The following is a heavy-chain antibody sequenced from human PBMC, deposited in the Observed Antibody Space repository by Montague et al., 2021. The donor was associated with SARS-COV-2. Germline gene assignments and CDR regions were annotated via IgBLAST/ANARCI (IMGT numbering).Heavy chain of an antibody. CDR2: ICTSGRGI. V-gene: IGHV3-48*03. CDR3: ARDNGGWPDAFDS. Sequence: SLRLSCAASGFPFSSYAMNWVRQAPGKGLEWVSYICTSGRGIHYADSVKGRFTISRDNSKNSLYLEMNNLRAEDTAVYYCARDNGGWPDAFDSWGQGTMVTVSS. J-gene: IGHJ3*02. CDR1: GFPFSSYA. D-gene: IGHD6-19*01.